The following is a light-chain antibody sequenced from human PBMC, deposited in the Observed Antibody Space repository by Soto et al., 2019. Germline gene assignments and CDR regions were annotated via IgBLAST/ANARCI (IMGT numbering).Light chain of an antibody. CDR2: DAS. J-gene: IGKJ1*01. V-gene: IGKV3-11*01. CDR3: QQRANWPWT. Sequence: EIVLTQSPATLSLSPGERATLSCRASQSVRSNLAWYQQKPGQAPRLLIYDASNRATGIPGRFSGSGSGTHFTQTISNLEPEDFAVYYCQQRANWPWTFGQEAKVESK. CDR1: QSVRSN.